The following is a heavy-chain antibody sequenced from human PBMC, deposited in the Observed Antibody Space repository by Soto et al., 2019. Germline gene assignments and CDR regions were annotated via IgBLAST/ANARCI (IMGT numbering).Heavy chain of an antibody. D-gene: IGHD3-16*02. CDR2: IYSGGST. J-gene: IGHJ4*02. CDR3: ERDSRSDYVWGSYPSGIQDS. CDR1: GFTVSSTY. Sequence: GGSLRLSCAASGFTVSSTYMSWVRQAPGKGLEWVSVIYSGGSTYYADSVKGRFTISRDNSKNTLYLQMNSLRAEDTAVYYCERDSRSDYVWGSYPSGIQDSWGQGTLVTVSS. V-gene: IGHV3-53*01.